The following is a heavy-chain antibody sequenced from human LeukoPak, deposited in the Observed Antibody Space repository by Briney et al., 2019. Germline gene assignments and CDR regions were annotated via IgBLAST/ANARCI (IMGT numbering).Heavy chain of an antibody. CDR2: INHSGST. CDR1: GGSFSASY. D-gene: IGHD4/OR15-4a*01. V-gene: IGHV4-34*01. J-gene: IGHJ4*02. Sequence: PSETLSLTCAVYGGSFSASYWSWIRQPPGKGLEWIGEINHSGSTNYNPSLKSRVTISVDTSKNQFSLKLSSVTAAVTAIYYCAKVWLTDDYWGQGTLVTVSS. CDR3: AKVWLTDDY.